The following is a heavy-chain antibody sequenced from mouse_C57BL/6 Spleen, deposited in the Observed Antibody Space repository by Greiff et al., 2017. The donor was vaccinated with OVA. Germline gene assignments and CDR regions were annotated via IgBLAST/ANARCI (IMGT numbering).Heavy chain of an antibody. V-gene: IGHV1-74*01. CDR3: AVYYDYDEAWFAY. CDR2: IHPSDSDT. D-gene: IGHD2-4*01. J-gene: IGHJ3*01. CDR1: GYTFTSYW. Sequence: QVQLQQPGAELVKPGASVKVSCKASGYTFTSYWMHWVKQRPGQGLEWIGRIHPSDSDTNYNQKFKGKATLTVDKSSSTAYMQRSSLTSEDSPVYYCAVYYDYDEAWFAYWGQGTLVTVSA.